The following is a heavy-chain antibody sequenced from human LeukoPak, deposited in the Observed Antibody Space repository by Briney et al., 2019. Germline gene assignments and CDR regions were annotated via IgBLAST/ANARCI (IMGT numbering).Heavy chain of an antibody. J-gene: IGHJ4*02. D-gene: IGHD3-22*01. Sequence: AEGSLRLSCAASGFTVSSNYMSWVRQAPGRGLEWVSVIYSGGSTYYADSVKGRFTISRDNSKNTLYLQMNSLRAEDTAVYYCARASGYFNYYFDYWGQGTLVTVSS. CDR2: IYSGGST. CDR3: ARASGYFNYYFDY. CDR1: GFTVSSNY. V-gene: IGHV3-53*01.